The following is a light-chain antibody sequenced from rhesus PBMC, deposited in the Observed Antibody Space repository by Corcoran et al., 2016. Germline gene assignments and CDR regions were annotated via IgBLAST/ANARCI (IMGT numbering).Light chain of an antibody. Sequence: DIVLTQSPATLSLPPGERATLSCRARRTVSSSLAWLQLKPKEAPRLLSSGASTRGPGIPARFSGSGAGTEFTLTISRLEPEVFAVYYWQQYRNWPALSFGGGTKVEIK. CDR1: RTVSSS. CDR3: QQYRNWPALS. V-gene: IGKV3-42*03. J-gene: IGKJ4*01. CDR2: GAS.